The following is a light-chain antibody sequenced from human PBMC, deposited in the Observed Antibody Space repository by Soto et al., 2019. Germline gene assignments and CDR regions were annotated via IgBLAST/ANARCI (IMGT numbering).Light chain of an antibody. J-gene: IGKJ1*01. Sequence: ALQMTQSPSSLSASVGDRVTITCRASQDIRTELGWYQQKPGKAPKLLIYAASTLHSGVPSRFSGSGFGTDFTLTISSLQPEDFATYYCLQDYNYPRTFGQGTKVEIK. CDR2: AAS. CDR1: QDIRTE. CDR3: LQDYNYPRT. V-gene: IGKV1-6*01.